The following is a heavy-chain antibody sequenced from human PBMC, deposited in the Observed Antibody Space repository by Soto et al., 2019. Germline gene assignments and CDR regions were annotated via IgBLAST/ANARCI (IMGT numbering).Heavy chain of an antibody. D-gene: IGHD6-13*01. J-gene: IGHJ5*02. CDR2: ISGSGGST. CDR3: AKEGRMGSSSSPVDP. V-gene: IGHV3-23*01. Sequence: GGSLRLSCAASGFTFSSYAMIWVRQAPGKGLEWVSAISGSGGSTYYADSVKGRFTISRDNSKNTLYLQMNSLRAEDTAVYYCAKEGRMGSSSSPVDPWGQGTLVTVSS. CDR1: GFTFSSYA.